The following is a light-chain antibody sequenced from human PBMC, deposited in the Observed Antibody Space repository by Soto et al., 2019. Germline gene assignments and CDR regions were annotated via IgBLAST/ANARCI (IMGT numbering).Light chain of an antibody. CDR1: QSVSSSY. Sequence: EIVLTQSPGTLSLSPGERATLSCRASQSVSSSYLAWYQQKPGQAPRLLIYGASSRATGIPDRFSGSESGTEFTLTISSLQSEDFALYYCQQYDHWPPATFGQGTKVDIK. CDR3: QQYDHWPPAT. J-gene: IGKJ1*01. V-gene: IGKV3-20*01. CDR2: GAS.